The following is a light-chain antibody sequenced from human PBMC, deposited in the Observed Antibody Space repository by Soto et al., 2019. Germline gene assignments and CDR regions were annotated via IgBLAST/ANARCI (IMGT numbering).Light chain of an antibody. Sequence: QSVLTQPPSVSGAPGQRVTISCTGTNSNIGAGFGVHWYQHFPGKAPKLLIYNNTSRPSGVPDRFSGSKSGTSASLAITGLRAEDEADYYCSSYAGTNTLVFGGGTKLTVL. CDR2: NNT. CDR3: SSYAGTNTLV. J-gene: IGLJ3*02. V-gene: IGLV1-40*01. CDR1: NSNIGAGFG.